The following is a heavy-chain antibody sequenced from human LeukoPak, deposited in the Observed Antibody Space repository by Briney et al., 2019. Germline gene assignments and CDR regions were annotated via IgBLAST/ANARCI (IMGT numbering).Heavy chain of an antibody. Sequence: GGSLRLSCAASGFTFSSYAMSWVRQAPGKGLEWVSAISGSGGSTYYADSVKGRFTISRDNAKNSLYLQMNSLRDEDTAVYYCARDSTHYYDSGGYYYDSWGQGTLVTVSS. D-gene: IGHD3-22*01. CDR3: ARDSTHYYDSGGYYYDS. CDR1: GFTFSSYA. V-gene: IGHV3-23*01. CDR2: ISGSGGST. J-gene: IGHJ4*02.